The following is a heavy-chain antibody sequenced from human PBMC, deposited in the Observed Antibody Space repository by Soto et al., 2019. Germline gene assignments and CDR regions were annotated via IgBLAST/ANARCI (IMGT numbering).Heavy chain of an antibody. V-gene: IGHV4-38-2*02. J-gene: IGHJ4*02. CDR3: ARDWYIDGYKGGYFDY. CDR2: MYQSGTT. D-gene: IGHD5-12*01. CDR1: GFSISSGYY. Sequence: PSETLSLTCTVSGFSISSGYYWGWVRQPPGKGLEWIGSMYQSGTTYYNPSLKSRVTISINTSKNQFSLKLTSVTAADTAVYYCARDWYIDGYKGGYFDYWGQGTLVTVSS.